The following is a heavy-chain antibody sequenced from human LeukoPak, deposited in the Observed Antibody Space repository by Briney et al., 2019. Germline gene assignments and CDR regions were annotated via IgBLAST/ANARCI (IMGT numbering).Heavy chain of an antibody. J-gene: IGHJ6*02. CDR2: ISSSGGTI. CDR3: ALTGGFYYYGMDV. V-gene: IGHV3-48*03. D-gene: IGHD3-16*01. Sequence: GGSLRLSCAASGFTFSNYDMTWVRQAPGKGLEWVSYISSSGGTIYYADSVKGRFTISRDNAKNSLYLQMNSLRAEDTAVCYCALTGGFYYYGMDVWGQGNTVTVS. CDR1: GFTFSNYD.